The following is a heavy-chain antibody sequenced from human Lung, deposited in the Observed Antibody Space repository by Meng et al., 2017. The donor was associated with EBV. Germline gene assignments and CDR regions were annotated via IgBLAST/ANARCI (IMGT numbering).Heavy chain of an antibody. CDR3: ARGGTSSAPFDY. CDR2: INYSGIT. J-gene: IGHJ4*02. V-gene: IGHV4-34*01. Sequence: QVQLQQWGAGLLKPSETLSRTCGVSGRSFSSSYWSWIRQPPGKGLEWIGQINYSGITNYNPSLKSRVTISVDTSKNQFSLSLNSVTAADTAVYYCARGGTSSAPFDYWGQGTLVTVSS. D-gene: IGHD2-2*01. CDR1: GRSFSSSY.